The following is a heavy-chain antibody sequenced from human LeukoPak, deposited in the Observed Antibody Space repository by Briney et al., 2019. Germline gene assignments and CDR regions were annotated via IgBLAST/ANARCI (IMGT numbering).Heavy chain of an antibody. V-gene: IGHV4-34*01. D-gene: IGHD2-21*02. Sequence: SETLSLTCAVYGGSFSGYYWSWIRQPPGKGLEWIGEINHSGSTNYNPSLKSRVTISVDTSKNQFSLKLSSVTAADTVVYYCARGGTYRAYCGGVCYSTRGALGLWGRGTLVTVSS. CDR1: GGSFSGYY. CDR2: INHSGST. J-gene: IGHJ2*01. CDR3: ARGGTYRAYCGGVCYSTRGALGL.